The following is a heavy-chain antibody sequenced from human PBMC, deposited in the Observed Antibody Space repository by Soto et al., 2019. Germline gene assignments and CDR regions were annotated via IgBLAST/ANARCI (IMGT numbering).Heavy chain of an antibody. V-gene: IGHV3-30*18. D-gene: IGHD3-3*01. CDR1: GFTLSSYG. CDR3: ANLWSGYQYYYYYYGMDV. Sequence: GGSLRLSCAASGFTLSSYGMHWVRQAPGKGLEWVAVISYDGSNKYYADSVKGRFTISRDNSKNTLYLQMNSLRAEDTAVYYCANLWSGYQYYYYYYGMDVWGQGTTVTVSS. J-gene: IGHJ6*02. CDR2: ISYDGSNK.